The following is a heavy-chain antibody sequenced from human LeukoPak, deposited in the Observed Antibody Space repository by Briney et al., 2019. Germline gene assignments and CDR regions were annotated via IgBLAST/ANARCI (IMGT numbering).Heavy chain of an antibody. J-gene: IGHJ4*02. Sequence: QPGGSLRLSCAASGFTFSSYEMNWVRQAPGKGLEWVSYISSSGSTIYYADSVKGRFTISRDNAKNSVYLQMNSLRGEDTAVYYCVRGAGTGWRFDYWGQGTLVTVSS. CDR2: ISSSGSTI. CDR3: VRGAGTGWRFDY. D-gene: IGHD6-19*01. V-gene: IGHV3-48*03. CDR1: GFTFSSYE.